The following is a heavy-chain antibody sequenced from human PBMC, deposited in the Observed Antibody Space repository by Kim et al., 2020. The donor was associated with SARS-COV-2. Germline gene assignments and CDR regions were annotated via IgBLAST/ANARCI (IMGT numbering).Heavy chain of an antibody. V-gene: IGHV3-30-3*01. D-gene: IGHD3-3*01. CDR1: GFTFSSYA. Sequence: GGSLRLSCAASGFTFSSYAMHWVRQAPGKGLEWVAVISYDGSNKYYADSVKGRFTISRDNSKNTLYLQMNSLRAEDTAVYYCARDHPQLPGYDFWSGYYEFPYMDVWGQGTTVTVSS. CDR3: ARDHPQLPGYDFWSGYYEFPYMDV. CDR2: ISYDGSNK. J-gene: IGHJ6*03.